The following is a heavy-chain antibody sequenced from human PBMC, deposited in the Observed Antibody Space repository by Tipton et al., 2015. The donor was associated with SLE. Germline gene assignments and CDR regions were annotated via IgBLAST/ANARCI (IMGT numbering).Heavy chain of an antibody. Sequence: TLSLTCTVSGYSISSGYYWGWIRQPPGKGLEWIGSIFHSGSTYYNPSLKSRVTISVDTSKNQFSLKLNSLTAADTAVYYCARQRGVPTAGALNWFDPWGQGTLVTVSS. V-gene: IGHV4-38-2*02. J-gene: IGHJ5*02. CDR1: GYSISSGYY. CDR2: IFHSGST. D-gene: IGHD2-2*01. CDR3: ARQRGVPTAGALNWFDP.